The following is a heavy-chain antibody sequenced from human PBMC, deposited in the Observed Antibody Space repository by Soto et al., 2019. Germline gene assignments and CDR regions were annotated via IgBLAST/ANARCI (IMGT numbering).Heavy chain of an antibody. D-gene: IGHD3-22*01. Sequence: SETLSLTCAVYGGSFSGYYWSWIRQPPGKGLEWIGEINHSGSTNYNPSLKSRATISVDTSKNQFSLKLSSVTAADTAVYYCARGYPPTMIVARGAFDIWGQGTMVTVSS. V-gene: IGHV4-34*01. J-gene: IGHJ3*02. CDR3: ARGYPPTMIVARGAFDI. CDR2: INHSGST. CDR1: GGSFSGYY.